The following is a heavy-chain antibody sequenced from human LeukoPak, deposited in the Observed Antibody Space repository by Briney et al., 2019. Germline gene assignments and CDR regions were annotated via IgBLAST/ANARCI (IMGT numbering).Heavy chain of an antibody. Sequence: PSETLSLTCTVSGGSISSGGYYWSWIRQHPGKGLEWIGYIYNSGSTYYNPSLKSRVTISVDTSKDQFSLKLSSVTAADTAVYYCARDSGSPSSKFWSGYYYGMDVWGQGTTVTVSS. CDR1: GGSISSGGYY. J-gene: IGHJ6*02. CDR2: IYNSGST. D-gene: IGHD3-3*01. CDR3: ARDSGSPSSKFWSGYYYGMDV. V-gene: IGHV4-31*03.